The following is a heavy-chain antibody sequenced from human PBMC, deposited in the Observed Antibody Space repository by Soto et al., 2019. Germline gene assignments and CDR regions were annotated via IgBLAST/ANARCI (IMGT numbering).Heavy chain of an antibody. V-gene: IGHV1-18*01. CDR2: ISAYNGNT. CDR1: GYTFTSYG. Sequence: GASVKVSCKASGYTFTSYGISWVRQAPGQGLEWMGWISAYNGNTNYAQKLQGRVTMTTDTSTSTAYMELRSLRSDDTAVYYCARDYDFWSGYPWDGMDVWGQGTTVTVSS. D-gene: IGHD3-3*01. CDR3: ARDYDFWSGYPWDGMDV. J-gene: IGHJ6*02.